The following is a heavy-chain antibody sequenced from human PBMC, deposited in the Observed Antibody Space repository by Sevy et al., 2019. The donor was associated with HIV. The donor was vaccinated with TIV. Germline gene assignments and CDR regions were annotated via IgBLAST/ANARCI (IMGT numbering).Heavy chain of an antibody. Sequence: GGSLRLSCATSGVTISNYAMNWVRQAPGKGLEWVSGISGSGSSTDYADSVKGRLTISRDKCKNTLYLQMNSLRAEDTAVYYCAKDSYFDNTLFDYWGQGTLVTVSS. D-gene: IGHD3-22*01. J-gene: IGHJ4*02. CDR2: ISGSGSST. CDR3: AKDSYFDNTLFDY. CDR1: GVTISNYA. V-gene: IGHV3-23*01.